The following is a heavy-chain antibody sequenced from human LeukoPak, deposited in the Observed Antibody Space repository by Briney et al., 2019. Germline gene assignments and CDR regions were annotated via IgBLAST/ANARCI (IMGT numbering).Heavy chain of an antibody. J-gene: IGHJ5*02. Sequence: PSETLSLTCAVSGGSISSGGYSWSWIRQPPGKGLEWIGYIYHSGSTYYNPSLKSRVTISVDRSKNQFSLKLSSVTAADTAVYYCARGHDFWSGPTNWFDPWGQGTLVTVSS. CDR2: IYHSGST. CDR3: ARGHDFWSGPTNWFDP. D-gene: IGHD3-3*01. V-gene: IGHV4-30-2*01. CDR1: GGSISSGGYS.